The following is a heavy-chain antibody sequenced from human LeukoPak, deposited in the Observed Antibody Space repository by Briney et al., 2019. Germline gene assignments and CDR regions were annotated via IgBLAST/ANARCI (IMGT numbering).Heavy chain of an antibody. J-gene: IGHJ6*03. V-gene: IGHV3-30-3*01. D-gene: IGHD2-2*01. CDR3: ARDYCSSTSCLAFYYYMDV. CDR1: GFTFSSYA. Sequence: PGGSLRLSCAASGFTFSSYAMHWVRQAPGKGLEWAAVISYDGSNKYYADSVKGRFTISRDNSKNTLYLQMTSLRAEDTAVYNCARDYCSSTSCLAFYYYMDVWGKGTTVTVSS. CDR2: ISYDGSNK.